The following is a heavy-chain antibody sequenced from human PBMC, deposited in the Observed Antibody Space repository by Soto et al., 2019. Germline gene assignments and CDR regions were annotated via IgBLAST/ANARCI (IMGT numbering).Heavy chain of an antibody. Sequence: GGSLRLSCAASGFTFSSYAMHWVRQAPGKGLEWVAVISYDGSNKYYADSVKGRFTISRDNSKNTLYLQMNSLRAEDTAVYYCATRQSYNWNYYFDYWGQGTLVTVSS. V-gene: IGHV3-30-3*01. J-gene: IGHJ4*02. CDR1: GFTFSSYA. CDR2: ISYDGSNK. CDR3: ATRQSYNWNYYFDY. D-gene: IGHD1-7*01.